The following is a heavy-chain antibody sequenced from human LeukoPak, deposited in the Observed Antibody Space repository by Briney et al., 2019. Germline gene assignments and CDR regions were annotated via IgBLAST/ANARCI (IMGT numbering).Heavy chain of an antibody. Sequence: PSETLSLTCAVYGGSFSGYYWSWIRQPPGKGLEWIGEINHSGSTNYNPSLKSRVTISVDTSKNQFSLKLSSVTAADTAVYYCARTRRAYGSGSYFQHWGQGTLVTVSS. D-gene: IGHD3-10*01. CDR1: GGSFSGYY. CDR3: ARTRRAYGSGSYFQH. CDR2: INHSGST. V-gene: IGHV4-34*01. J-gene: IGHJ1*01.